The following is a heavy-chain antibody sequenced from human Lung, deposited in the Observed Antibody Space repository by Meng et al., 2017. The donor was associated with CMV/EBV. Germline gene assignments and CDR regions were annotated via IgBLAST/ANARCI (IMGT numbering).Heavy chain of an antibody. CDR1: GFTFCNYG. J-gene: IGHJ4*02. CDR3: ARDRSSSDY. D-gene: IGHD6-6*01. CDR2: ISHYSSRT. Sequence: KVACKASGFTFCNYGISWVRQAPGQGLEWMGWISHYSSRTNYAQEFQGRVTITADRSTNTAYMELRSLTSDDSAVYYCARDRSSSDYWGQGTLVTVSS. V-gene: IGHV1-18*01.